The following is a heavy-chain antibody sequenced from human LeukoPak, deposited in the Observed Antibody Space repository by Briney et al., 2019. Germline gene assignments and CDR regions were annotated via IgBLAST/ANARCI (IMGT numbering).Heavy chain of an antibody. CDR2: IYYSGST. CDR3: ARDPGDLDYGDYYYYYGMDV. V-gene: IGHV4-30-4*01. Sequence: SETLSLTCTVSGGSISSGDYYWSWIRQPPGKGLEWLGYIYYSGSTYYNPSLKSRVTISVDTSKNQFSLKLSSVTAADTAVYYCARDPGDLDYGDYYYYYGMDVWGQGTTVTVSS. J-gene: IGHJ6*02. CDR1: GGSISSGDYY. D-gene: IGHD4-17*01.